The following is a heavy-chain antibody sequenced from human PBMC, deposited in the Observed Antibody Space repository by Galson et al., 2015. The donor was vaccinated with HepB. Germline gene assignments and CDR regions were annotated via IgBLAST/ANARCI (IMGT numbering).Heavy chain of an antibody. V-gene: IGHV3-30*03. Sequence: SLRLSCAASGFTFSHYGMHWVRQAPGKGLEWVAVISDDGSNKHYADSVKGRFTIFRDKSKSTLYLQMNSLRIEDTSVYYCARDRDTVMDRSPGYFDYWGQGTLVTVSS. CDR3: ARDRDTVMDRSPGYFDY. CDR1: GFTFSHYG. J-gene: IGHJ4*02. CDR2: ISDDGSNK. D-gene: IGHD5-18*01.